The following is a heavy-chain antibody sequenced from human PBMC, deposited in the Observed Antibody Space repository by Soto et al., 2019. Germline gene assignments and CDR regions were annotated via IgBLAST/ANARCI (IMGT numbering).Heavy chain of an antibody. CDR1: GGTFSRHA. V-gene: IGHV1-69*01. J-gene: IGHJ4*02. CDR3: ARGWGYDSSDYYYAY. D-gene: IGHD3-22*01. Sequence: QVQLVQSGAEVRKPGSSVKVSCKASGGTFSRHAISWVRQAPGQGLEWMGGIIPMFGTANHAQKIQGRVTLIEDESTSTVYMELSSLRSEDKAIYYCARGWGYDSSDYYYAYWGQGTVVIVSS. CDR2: IIPMFGTA.